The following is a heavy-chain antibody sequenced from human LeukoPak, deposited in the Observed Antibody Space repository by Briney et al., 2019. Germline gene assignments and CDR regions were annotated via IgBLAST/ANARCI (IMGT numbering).Heavy chain of an antibody. CDR1: GFMFSDSW. CDR3: ATYTNWVAGDV. V-gene: IGHV3-7*01. D-gene: IGHD7-27*01. CDR2: IDKDGSEK. J-gene: IGHJ6*02. Sequence: GGSLRLSCVASGFMFSDSWMSWFRQAPGKGRKWVADIDKDGSEKDYVDPVKGRFTISRDKGKNSLYLQMDSLRADDTAVYYCATYTNWVAGDVWGQGTTVSVSS.